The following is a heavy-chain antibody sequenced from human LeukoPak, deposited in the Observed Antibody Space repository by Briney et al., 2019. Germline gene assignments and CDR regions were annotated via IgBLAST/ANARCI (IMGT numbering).Heavy chain of an antibody. CDR1: GGSISRSLYY. J-gene: IGHJ5*02. D-gene: IGHD3-3*01. Sequence: PSETLPLTCTVSGGSISRSLYYWGWIRQPPGKGLEWIGTIYYSGTTYYNPSLRSRVTVSVDTSNNQFSLKLSSVTAADTAVYYCARRFLTIDNWFDPWGQGTLVTVSS. CDR3: ARRFLTIDNWFDP. CDR2: IYYSGTT. V-gene: IGHV4-39*01.